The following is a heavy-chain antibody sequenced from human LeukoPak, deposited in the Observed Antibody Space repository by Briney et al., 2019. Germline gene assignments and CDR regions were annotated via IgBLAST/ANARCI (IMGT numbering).Heavy chain of an antibody. J-gene: IGHJ4*02. CDR2: INSLSTYI. CDR3: ARGGLQYQRLDLLDF. V-gene: IGHV3-21*01. CDR1: GFTFSRYS. Sequence: PGGSLRLSCAASGFTFSRYSMDWVRQAPGKGLEWVSSINSLSTYIYYAESVKGRFTISRDNARNFLYLQMDSLRAEDTAVYYCARGGLQYQRLDLLDFWGQGTLVTVSS. D-gene: IGHD2-2*01.